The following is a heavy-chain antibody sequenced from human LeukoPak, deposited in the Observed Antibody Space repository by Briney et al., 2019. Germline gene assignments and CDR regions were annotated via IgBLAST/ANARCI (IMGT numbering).Heavy chain of an antibody. CDR3: AREYSARCIHAFES. J-gene: IGHJ3*02. CDR2: IQSDVSSE. D-gene: IGHD5-12*01. CDR1: GFTFGNYG. V-gene: IGHV3-33*01. Sequence: GRSLRLSCAASGFTFGNYGMHWVRQAPGKGLEWVAFIQSDVSSEYYADSVKGRFTVSRDNSKNTVSLQMNSLRAEDTALYYCAREYSARCIHAFESWGQGTTVTVSS.